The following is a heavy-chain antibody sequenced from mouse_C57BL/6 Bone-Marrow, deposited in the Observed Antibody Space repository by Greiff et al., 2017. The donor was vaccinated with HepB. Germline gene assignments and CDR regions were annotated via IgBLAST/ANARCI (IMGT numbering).Heavy chain of an antibody. J-gene: IGHJ2*01. CDR3: ARNYYGRAPHFDY. Sequence: VQLQQSGAELVRPGTSVKMSCKASGYTFTHYWIGWAKQRPGHGLEWIGDIYPGGGYTNYNEKFKGKATLTADKSSSTAYMQFSSLTSEDSAIYYCARNYYGRAPHFDYWGQGTTLTVSS. D-gene: IGHD1-1*01. V-gene: IGHV1-63*01. CDR1: GYTFTHYW. CDR2: IYPGGGYT.